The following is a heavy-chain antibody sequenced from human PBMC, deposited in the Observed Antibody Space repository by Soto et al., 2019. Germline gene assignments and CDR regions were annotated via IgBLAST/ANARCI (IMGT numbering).Heavy chain of an antibody. CDR2: ISSSGSTI. CDR3: AKAREQDPIVNY. D-gene: IGHD1-26*01. J-gene: IGHJ4*02. Sequence: GVSLRLSCAASGFTFSDYYMSWIRQAPGKGLEWVSYISSSGSTIYYADSVKGRFTISRDNAKNTLYLQMNSLRAEDTAVYYCAKAREQDPIVNYWGQGTLVTVSS. V-gene: IGHV3-11*01. CDR1: GFTFSDYY.